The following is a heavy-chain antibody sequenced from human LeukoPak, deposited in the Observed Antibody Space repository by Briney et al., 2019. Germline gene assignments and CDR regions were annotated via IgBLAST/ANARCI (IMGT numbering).Heavy chain of an antibody. J-gene: IGHJ4*02. CDR3: ARVAVRASLDY. CDR2: IKQDGSEK. Sequence: GGSLRLSCAASGFTFSSYWKSWVRQAPGKGLEWVANIKQDGSEKYYVDSVKGRFTISRDNAKNSLYLQMNSLRAEDTAVYYCARVAVRASLDYWDQGTLVAVSS. CDR1: GFTFSSYW. D-gene: IGHD4-23*01. V-gene: IGHV3-7*01.